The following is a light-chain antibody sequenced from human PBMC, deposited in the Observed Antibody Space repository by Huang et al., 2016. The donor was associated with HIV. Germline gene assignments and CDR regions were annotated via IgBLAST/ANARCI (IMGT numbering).Light chain of an antibody. CDR2: WAS. J-gene: IGKJ3*01. CDR1: QSLLYRSNNKNY. V-gene: IGKV4-1*01. Sequence: DIVMTQSPDSLAVSLGERAAINCKSSQSLLYRSNNKNYLAWYQQKPGQPPKLLIYWASTRESGVPDRFSGSGSGTDFTLTISSPQAADVAVYYCQQYYNTPFTFGPGTKVDIK. CDR3: QQYYNTPFT.